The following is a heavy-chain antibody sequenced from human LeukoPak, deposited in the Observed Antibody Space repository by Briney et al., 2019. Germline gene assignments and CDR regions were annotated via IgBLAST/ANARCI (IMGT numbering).Heavy chain of an antibody. Sequence: GGSLRLSCAASGFTFSSYAMSWVRQAPGRGLEWVSAISASGRSTFYADSVKGRFTISRDNSKNTLFLQMNSLRTDDTAVYYCGLEQSFCYVHAFDSWGQGALVTVSS. V-gene: IGHV3-23*01. J-gene: IGHJ5*01. D-gene: IGHD3-10*02. CDR2: ISASGRST. CDR3: GLEQSFCYVHAFDS. CDR1: GFTFSSYA.